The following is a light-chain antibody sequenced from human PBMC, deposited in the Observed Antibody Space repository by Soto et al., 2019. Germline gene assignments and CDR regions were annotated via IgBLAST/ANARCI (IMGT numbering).Light chain of an antibody. CDR3: QKYNSALGYT. V-gene: IGKV1-27*01. CDR2: AAS. CDR1: QGISNY. Sequence: DIQMTQSPSSLSASVGDRVTITCRASQGISNYLAWYQQKPGKVPKLLIYAASTLQSGVPSRFSGSGSGTDFTLTNSSLQPEDVATYYCQKYNSALGYTFGQGTKLEIK. J-gene: IGKJ2*01.